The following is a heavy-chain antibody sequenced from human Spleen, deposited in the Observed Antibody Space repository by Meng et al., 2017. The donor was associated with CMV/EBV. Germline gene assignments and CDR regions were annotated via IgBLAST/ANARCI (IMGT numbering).Heavy chain of an antibody. V-gene: IGHV4-39*07. CDR2: IYYSGST. Sequence: SETLSLTCTVSGGSITSRSYYWGWIRRPPGKGLEWIGSIYYSGSTYYNPSLKSRITISLDTSKNQFSLKLNSVTAADTAVYYCARAAPRDRYDFWSGYLTLDYWGQGTLVTVSS. CDR3: ARAAPRDRYDFWSGYLTLDY. D-gene: IGHD3-3*01. J-gene: IGHJ4*02. CDR1: GGSITSRSYY.